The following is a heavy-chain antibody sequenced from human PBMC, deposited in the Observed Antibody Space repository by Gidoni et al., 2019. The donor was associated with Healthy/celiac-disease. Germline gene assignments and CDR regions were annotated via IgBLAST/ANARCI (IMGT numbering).Heavy chain of an antibody. CDR3: ARDGTGTYYYYYMDV. V-gene: IGHV1-2*02. J-gene: IGHJ6*03. CDR1: GYTFTGYY. Sequence: QLVQSGAEVKKPGASVKVSCKASGYTFTGYYMHWVRQAPGQGLEWMGWINPNSGGTNYAQKFQGRVTMTRDTSISTAYMELSRLRSDDTAVYYCARDGTGTYYYYYMDVWGKGTTVTVSS. D-gene: IGHD1-1*01. CDR2: INPNSGGT.